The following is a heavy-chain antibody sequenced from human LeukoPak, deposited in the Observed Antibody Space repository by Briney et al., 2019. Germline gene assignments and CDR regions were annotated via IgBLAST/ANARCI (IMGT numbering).Heavy chain of an antibody. CDR1: GFTLSSYS. CDR3: AREGVAAAGYDY. J-gene: IGHJ4*02. Sequence: GGSLRLSCAVSGFTLSSYSMNWVRRAPGEGLEWVAVISYDGSNKYYADSVKGRFTISRDNSKNTLYLQMNSLRAEDTAVYYCAREGVAAAGYDYWGQGTLVTVSS. D-gene: IGHD6-13*01. CDR2: ISYDGSNK. V-gene: IGHV3-30*03.